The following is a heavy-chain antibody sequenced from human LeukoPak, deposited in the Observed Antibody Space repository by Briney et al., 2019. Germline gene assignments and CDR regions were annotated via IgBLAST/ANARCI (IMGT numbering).Heavy chain of an antibody. CDR1: GFTFSSYW. J-gene: IGHJ3*02. CDR2: IKQDGSEK. V-gene: IGHV3-7*03. Sequence: GGSLRLSCAASGFTFSSYWMSWVRQAPGKGLEWVANIKQDGSEKYYVDSVKGRFTISRDNAKNSLYLQMNSLRAEDTAVYYCARAEGVGATIFAFDIWGQGTMVTVSS. CDR3: ARAEGVGATIFAFDI. D-gene: IGHD1-26*01.